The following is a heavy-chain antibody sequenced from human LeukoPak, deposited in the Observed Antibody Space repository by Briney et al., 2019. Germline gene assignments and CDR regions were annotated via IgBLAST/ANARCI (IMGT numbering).Heavy chain of an antibody. D-gene: IGHD3-10*01. Sequence: PSETLSLTCTVSGGSLSSYYWSWIRQPPGKGLEWIGYIYYSGSTNYNPSLKSRVTISVDTSKNQFSLKLSSVTAADTAVYYCARDGGGYYGSGSYSWFDPWGQGTLVTVSS. CDR3: ARDGGGYYGSGSYSWFDP. CDR1: GGSLSSYY. V-gene: IGHV4-59*01. CDR2: IYYSGST. J-gene: IGHJ5*02.